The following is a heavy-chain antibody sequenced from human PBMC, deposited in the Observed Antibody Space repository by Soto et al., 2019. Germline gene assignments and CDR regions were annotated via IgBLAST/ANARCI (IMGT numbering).Heavy chain of an antibody. Sequence: GVSVKVSCKASGYTFTSYGISWVRQAPGQGLEWMGWISAYNGNTNYAQKLQGRVTMTTDTSTSTAYMELRSLRSDDTAVYYCARALGYCTNGVCRDYWGQGTLVTVSS. J-gene: IGHJ4*02. V-gene: IGHV1-18*01. CDR3: ARALGYCTNGVCRDY. D-gene: IGHD2-8*01. CDR2: ISAYNGNT. CDR1: GYTFTSYG.